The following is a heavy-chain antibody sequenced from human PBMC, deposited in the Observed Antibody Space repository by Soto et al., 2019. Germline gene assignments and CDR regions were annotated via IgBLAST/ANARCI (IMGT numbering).Heavy chain of an antibody. Sequence: GGALRLSCAASGFTFSSYWMHWVRQAPGKGLVWVSRINSDGSSTSYADSVKGRFTISRDNAKNTLYLQMNSLRAEDTAVYYCARDPSATGSGYFGMDVWGQGTTVTVSS. CDR1: GFTFSSYW. J-gene: IGHJ6*02. CDR3: ARDPSATGSGYFGMDV. V-gene: IGHV3-74*01. D-gene: IGHD3-22*01. CDR2: INSDGSST.